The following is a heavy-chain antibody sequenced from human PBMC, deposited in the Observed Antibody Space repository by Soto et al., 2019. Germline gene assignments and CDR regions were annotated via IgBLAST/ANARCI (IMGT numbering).Heavy chain of an antibody. D-gene: IGHD6-19*01. V-gene: IGHV3-15*07. CDR2: IKGRIDGEAT. Sequence: PXXSLRLSFSASGFSFTNAWIRWVPQAPGKGLEWVGHIKGRIDGEATDYAAPVKGRVTFSRDYSRNAVYLQVNSLRNDDTAVYYCAADIPSQGSGEFDFWGQGTQVTVSS. CDR1: GFSFTNAW. CDR3: AADIPSQGSGEFDF. J-gene: IGHJ4*02.